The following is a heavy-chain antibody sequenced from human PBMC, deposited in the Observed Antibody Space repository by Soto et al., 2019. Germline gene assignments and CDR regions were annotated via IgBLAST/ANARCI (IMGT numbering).Heavy chain of an antibody. CDR1: GGSISSYY. J-gene: IGHJ4*02. V-gene: IGHV4-59*01. D-gene: IGHD3-3*01. Sequence: SETLSLTCTVSGGSISSYYWSWIRQPPGKGLEWIGYIYYSGSTNYNPSLKSRVTISVDTSKNQFSLKLSSVTAADTAVYYCARDNPYYDFWSGYYKPFDYWGQGTLVTVSS. CDR2: IYYSGST. CDR3: ARDNPYYDFWSGYYKPFDY.